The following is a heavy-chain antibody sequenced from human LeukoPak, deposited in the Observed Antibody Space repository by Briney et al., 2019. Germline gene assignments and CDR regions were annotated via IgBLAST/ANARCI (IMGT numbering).Heavy chain of an antibody. CDR2: ISGNGGTT. Sequence: GGSLRLSCTASGFTFNTYALSWVRQAPGKGLEWVSSISGNGGTTDYVDSVKGRFTISRDNSKNTLHLQMNSLRVEDTAVYYCAKHTRGWYSQFDCWGQGTLVTVSS. CDR3: AKHTRGWYSQFDC. V-gene: IGHV3-23*01. CDR1: GFTFNTYA. D-gene: IGHD1-1*01. J-gene: IGHJ4*02.